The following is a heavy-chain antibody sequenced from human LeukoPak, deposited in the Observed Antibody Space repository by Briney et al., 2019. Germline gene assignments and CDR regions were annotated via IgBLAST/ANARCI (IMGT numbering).Heavy chain of an antibody. D-gene: IGHD3-22*01. V-gene: IGHV3-33*01. Sequence: GGSLRLSCAASGFTFSSYGMHWVRQAPGKGLEWVAVIWYDGSNKYYADSVKGRFTISRDNSKNTLYLQMNSLRAEDTAVYYCARQPYYYDSSGYYHTTIYYYYGMDVWGQGTTVTVSS. J-gene: IGHJ6*02. CDR2: IWYDGSNK. CDR1: GFTFSSYG. CDR3: ARQPYYYDSSGYYHTTIYYYYGMDV.